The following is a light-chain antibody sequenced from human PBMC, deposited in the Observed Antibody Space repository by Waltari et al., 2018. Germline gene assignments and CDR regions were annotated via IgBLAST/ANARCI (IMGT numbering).Light chain of an antibody. CDR3: QQYYTSPYT. Sequence: DIVMTQSPDSLAVSLGERATINCQPSQSVLYSPQNKNYLAWYQQKPGQPPKLLIYWAFTRESGVPDRFSGSGSGTDFTLTIDSLQAEDVAVYYCQQYYTSPYTFGQGTKLEIK. V-gene: IGKV4-1*01. CDR2: WAF. CDR1: QSVLYSPQNKNY. J-gene: IGKJ2*01.